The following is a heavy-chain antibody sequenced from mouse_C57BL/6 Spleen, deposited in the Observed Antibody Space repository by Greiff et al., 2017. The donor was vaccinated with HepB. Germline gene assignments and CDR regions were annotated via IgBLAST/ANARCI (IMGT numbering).Heavy chain of an antibody. CDR2: ISSGGSYT. CDR1: GFTFSSYG. Sequence: EVQRVESGGDLVKPGGSLKLSCAASGFTFSSYGMSWVRQTPDKRLEWVATISSGGSYTYYPDSVKGRFTISRDNAKNTLYLQMSSLKSEDTAMYYCARPPYYYGSREYYFDYWGQGTTLTVSS. CDR3: ARPPYYYGSREYYFDY. V-gene: IGHV5-6*01. D-gene: IGHD1-1*01. J-gene: IGHJ2*01.